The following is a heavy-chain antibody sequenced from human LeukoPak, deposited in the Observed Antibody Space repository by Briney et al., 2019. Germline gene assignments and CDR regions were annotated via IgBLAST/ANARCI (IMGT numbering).Heavy chain of an antibody. CDR1: GFTFSSFA. J-gene: IGHJ5*02. CDR2: ISGAGDAT. CDR3: TKDPNGDYVGAFDP. D-gene: IGHD4-17*01. Sequence: GGSLRLSCAASGFTFSSFAMNWVRQTPGRGLEWVSGISGAGDATYHADSVKGRFTISRDNSKDTLYLQMNSLRAEDTAVYYCTKDPNGDYVGAFDPWGQGTLVTVSS. V-gene: IGHV3-23*01.